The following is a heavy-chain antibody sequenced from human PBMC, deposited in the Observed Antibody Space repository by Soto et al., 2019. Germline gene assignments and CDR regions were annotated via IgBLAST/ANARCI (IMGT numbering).Heavy chain of an antibody. CDR2: INSDGSST. Sequence: EVQLMESGGGLVQPGGSLRLSCAASGFTFTSYWMHWVRQAPGKGLVWVSRINSDGSSTVYVDSVKGRFTISTDNAKNTLYLQMNSPRAEDTAVYYCIRSITGYSYADTWGQGTLVTVSS. J-gene: IGHJ5*02. D-gene: IGHD5-18*01. CDR3: IRSITGYSYADT. V-gene: IGHV3-74*01. CDR1: GFTFTSYW.